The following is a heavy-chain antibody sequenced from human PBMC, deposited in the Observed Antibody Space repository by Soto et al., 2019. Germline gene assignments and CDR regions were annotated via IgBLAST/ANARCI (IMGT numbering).Heavy chain of an antibody. D-gene: IGHD6-13*01. CDR1: GFTFSSYA. CDR2: ISGSGGST. J-gene: IGHJ4*02. CDR3: ASETGYSSSWYSFDY. V-gene: IGHV3-23*01. Sequence: GGSLRLSCAASGFTFSSYAMSWVRQAPGKGLEWVSAISGSGGSTYYADSVKGRFTISRDNSKNTLYLQMNSLRAEDTAVYYCASETGYSSSWYSFDYWGQGTLVTVSS.